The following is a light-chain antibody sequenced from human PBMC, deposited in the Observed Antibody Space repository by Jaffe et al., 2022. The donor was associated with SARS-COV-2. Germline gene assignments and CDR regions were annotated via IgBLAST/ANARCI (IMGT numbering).Light chain of an antibody. CDR1: QSVLYSSNNKNY. J-gene: IGKJ2*03. CDR2: WAS. CDR3: QQYYNTHS. V-gene: IGKV4-1*01. Sequence: DIVMTQSPDSLAVSLGERATINCKSSQSVLYSSNNKNYLAWYQQKPGQPPKLLIYWASTRESGVPDRFSGSGSGTDFTLTISSLQAEDVALYYCQQYYNTHSFGQGTKLEIK.